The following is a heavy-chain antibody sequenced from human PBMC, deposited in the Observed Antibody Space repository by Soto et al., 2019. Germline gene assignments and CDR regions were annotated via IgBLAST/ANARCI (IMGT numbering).Heavy chain of an antibody. CDR2: VNPNSGGT. Sequence: ASVKVSCKASGYTFTGYYMHWVRQAPGQGLEWMGWVNPNSGGTNYAQKFQGWVTMTRDTSISTAYMELSRLRSDDTAVYYCARGTLVVVPYYYGTDVWGQGTTVTVSS. CDR1: GYTFTGYY. V-gene: IGHV1-2*04. D-gene: IGHD2-2*01. J-gene: IGHJ6*02. CDR3: ARGTLVVVPYYYGTDV.